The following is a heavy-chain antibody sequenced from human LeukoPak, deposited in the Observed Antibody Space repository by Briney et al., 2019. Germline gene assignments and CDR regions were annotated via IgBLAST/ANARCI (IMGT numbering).Heavy chain of an antibody. J-gene: IGHJ4*02. D-gene: IGHD6-13*01. CDR2: IYHSGST. CDR3: ARVGVPSNWYSHAPYYFDY. CDR1: GYSISSGYY. V-gene: IGHV4-38-2*02. Sequence: PSETLSLTCTVSGYSISSGYYWGWIRQPPGKGLEWIGSIYHSGSTYYNPSLKSRVTISVDTSKNQFSLKLSSVTAADTAVYYCARVGVPSNWYSHAPYYFDYWGQGTLVTVSS.